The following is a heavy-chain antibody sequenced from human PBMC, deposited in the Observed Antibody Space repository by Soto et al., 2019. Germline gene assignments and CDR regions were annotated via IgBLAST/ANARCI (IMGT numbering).Heavy chain of an antibody. CDR2: ISAYNGNT. CDR3: ATDMRYGYYFDY. CDR1: GYTFTSYG. D-gene: IGHD5-18*01. Sequence: ASVKVSCKASGYTFTSYGISWVRQAPGQGLEWMGWISAYNGNTNYAQKLQGRVTMTTDTSTSTAYMELRSLRSDDTAVYYCATDMRYGYYFDYWGQGTLVTVSS. V-gene: IGHV1-18*01. J-gene: IGHJ4*02.